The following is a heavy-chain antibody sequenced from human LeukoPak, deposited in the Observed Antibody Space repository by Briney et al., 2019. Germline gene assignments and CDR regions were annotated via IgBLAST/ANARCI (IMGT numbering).Heavy chain of an antibody. J-gene: IGHJ4*02. D-gene: IGHD6-13*01. CDR1: GFTFSSYS. CDR3: AKDFGGIAAATPGLLFDY. CDR2: ISSSSSTI. Sequence: GGSLRLSCAASGFTFSSYSMNWVRQAPGKGLEWVSYISSSSSTIYYADSVKGRFTISRDNSKNTLYLQMNSLRAEDTAVYYCAKDFGGIAAATPGLLFDYWGQGTLVTVSS. V-gene: IGHV3-48*01.